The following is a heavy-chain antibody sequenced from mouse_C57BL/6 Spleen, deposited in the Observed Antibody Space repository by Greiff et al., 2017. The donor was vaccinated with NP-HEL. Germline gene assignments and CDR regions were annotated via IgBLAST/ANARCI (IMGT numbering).Heavy chain of an antibody. J-gene: IGHJ4*01. CDR3: ARWYDGSNYAMDY. D-gene: IGHD1-1*01. CDR2: IYPRSGNT. Sequence: VQLQQSGAELARPGASVKLSCKASGYTFTSYGISWVKQRTGQGLEWIGEIYPRSGNTYYNEKFKGKATLTADKSSSTAYMELRILKSEDSAVYFCARWYDGSNYAMDYWGQGASVTVSS. CDR1: GYTFTSYG. V-gene: IGHV1-81*01.